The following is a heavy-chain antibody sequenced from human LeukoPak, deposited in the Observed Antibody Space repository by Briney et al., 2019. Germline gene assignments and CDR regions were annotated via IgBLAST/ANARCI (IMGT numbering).Heavy chain of an antibody. CDR3: ARALVVGGYFTY. V-gene: IGHV3-21*01. Sequence: GGSLRLSCAASGFTFSSYSMKWVRQAPGKGLEWVSSISSSSSYLYYPDSVKGRFTISRDNAKNSLYLQMNSQRAEGTAVYYCARALVVGGYFTYWGQGTLVTVSS. J-gene: IGHJ4*02. CDR2: ISSSSSYL. CDR1: GFTFSSYS. D-gene: IGHD3-3*01.